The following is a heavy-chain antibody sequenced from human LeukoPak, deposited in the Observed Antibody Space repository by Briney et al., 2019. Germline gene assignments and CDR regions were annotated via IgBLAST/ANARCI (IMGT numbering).Heavy chain of an antibody. CDR2: IYASGST. CDR3: AREGLAVAGTPFFYYYYMDV. Sequence: SETLSLTCTVSGGSISSYYWSWIRQPAGKGLECIGRIYASGSTNYSPSPKSRVTISVDTSKNQFSLRLSSVTAADTAVYYCAREGLAVAGTPFFYYYYMDVWGKGTTVTISS. V-gene: IGHV4-4*07. CDR1: GGSISSYY. D-gene: IGHD6-19*01. J-gene: IGHJ6*03.